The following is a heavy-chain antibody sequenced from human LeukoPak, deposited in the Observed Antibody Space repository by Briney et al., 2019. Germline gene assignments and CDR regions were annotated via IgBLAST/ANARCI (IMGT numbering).Heavy chain of an antibody. V-gene: IGHV3-48*01. D-gene: IGHD3-9*01. CDR1: GFTFSSYS. CDR3: ARDWPPAVLRYFDWLSHDAFDI. J-gene: IGHJ3*02. Sequence: GGSLRLSCAASGFTFSSYSMNWVRQAPGKGLEWVSYISSSSSTIYYADSVKGRFTISRDNAKNSLYLQMNSLRAEDTAVYYCARDWPPAVLRYFDWLSHDAFDIWGQGTMVTVSS. CDR2: ISSSSSTI.